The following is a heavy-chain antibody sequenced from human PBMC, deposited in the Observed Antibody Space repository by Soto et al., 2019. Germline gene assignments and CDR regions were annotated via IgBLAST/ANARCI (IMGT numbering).Heavy chain of an antibody. Sequence: GGSLRLSCAASGFTFTSYAMSWVRQSPGKGLEWVSGINGSGSSTYYADSVKDRFTVSRDNAKNTLYLQMNSLRDEDTAVYYCVREFGKGDYWGQGTLVNVSS. V-gene: IGHV3-23*01. CDR3: VREFGKGDY. J-gene: IGHJ4*02. D-gene: IGHD3-10*01. CDR1: GFTFTSYA. CDR2: INGSGSST.